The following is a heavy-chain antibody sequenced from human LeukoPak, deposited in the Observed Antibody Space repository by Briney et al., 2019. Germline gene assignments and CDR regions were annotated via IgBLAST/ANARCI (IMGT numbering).Heavy chain of an antibody. J-gene: IGHJ1*01. CDR2: ISWNSGSI. D-gene: IGHD1-26*01. V-gene: IGHV3-9*01. CDR3: AKGGSSAFYFQH. CDR1: GFTFDDYA. Sequence: VQPGRSLRLSCAASGFTFDDYAMHWVRQAPGKGLEWVSGISWNSGSIGYADSVRGRFTISRDNAKNSLYLQMNSLRAKDTALYYCAKGGSSAFYFQHWGQGTLVTVSS.